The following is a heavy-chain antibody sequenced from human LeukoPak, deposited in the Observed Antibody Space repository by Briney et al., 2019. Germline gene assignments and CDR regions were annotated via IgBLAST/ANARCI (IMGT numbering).Heavy chain of an antibody. CDR2: IKQDGSEK. CDR3: ARVRCTRTSCFPDY. J-gene: IGHJ4*02. CDR1: GFTFSNYW. Sequence: PGGSLRLSCAVSGFTFSNYWMSWVRQAPGKGLEWVANIKQDGSEKYYVDSVKSRFTISRDNAKNSLHLQMNSLRAEDTAVYHCARVRCTRTSCFPDYWGQGTLVTVSS. D-gene: IGHD2-2*01. V-gene: IGHV3-7*01.